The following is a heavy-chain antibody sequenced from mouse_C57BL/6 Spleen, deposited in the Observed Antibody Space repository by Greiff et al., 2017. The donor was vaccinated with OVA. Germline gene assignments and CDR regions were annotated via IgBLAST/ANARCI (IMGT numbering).Heavy chain of an antibody. CDR2: IDPNSGGT. V-gene: IGHV1-72*01. CDR3: ARGEFITTVVALDY. Sequence: QVQLQQPGAELVKPGASVKLSCKASGYTFTSYWMHWVKQRPGRGLEWIGRIDPNSGGTKYNEKFKSKATLTVDKPSSTAYMQLSSLTSEDSAVYDCARGEFITTVVALDYWGQGTTLTVSS. D-gene: IGHD1-1*01. CDR1: GYTFTSYW. J-gene: IGHJ2*01.